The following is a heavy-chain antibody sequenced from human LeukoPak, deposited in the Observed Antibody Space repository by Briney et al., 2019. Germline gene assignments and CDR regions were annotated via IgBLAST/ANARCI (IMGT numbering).Heavy chain of an antibody. V-gene: IGHV3-7*01. CDR1: GFTFSSYW. D-gene: IGHD6-19*01. Sequence: GGSLRLSCAASGFTFSSYWMSWVRQAPGKGLEWVANIKQDGSEKYYVDSVKGRFTISRDNSKNTLYLQMNSLRAEDTAVYYCAKSPGSSGLEYFQHWGQGTLVTVSS. CDR2: IKQDGSEK. CDR3: AKSPGSSGLEYFQH. J-gene: IGHJ1*01.